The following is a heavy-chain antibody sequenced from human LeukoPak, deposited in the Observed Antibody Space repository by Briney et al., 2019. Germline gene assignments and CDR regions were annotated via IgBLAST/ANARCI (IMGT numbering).Heavy chain of an antibody. J-gene: IGHJ6*03. CDR2: IYYSGST. Sequence: PSGTLSLTCIVSGGSISSYYWSWIRQPPGKGLEWIGYIYYSGSTNYNPSLKSRVTISVDTSKNQFSLKLSSVTAADTAVYYCARTTEAHSWRTRYYDYYMDVWGKGTTVTVSS. D-gene: IGHD6-13*01. CDR3: ARTTEAHSWRTRYYDYYMDV. V-gene: IGHV4-59*01. CDR1: GGSISSYY.